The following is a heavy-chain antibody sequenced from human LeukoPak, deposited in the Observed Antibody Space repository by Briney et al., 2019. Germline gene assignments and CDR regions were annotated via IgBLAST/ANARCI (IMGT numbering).Heavy chain of an antibody. Sequence: SQTLSLTCTVSGGSISSGGYYWSWIRQHPGKGLEWIGYIYYSGSTYYNPSLKSRVTISVDTSKNQFSLKLSSVTAADTAVYYCARTYYYGSGRWETNQRLGEYWGQGTLVTVSS. D-gene: IGHD3-10*01. CDR2: IYYSGST. V-gene: IGHV4-31*03. CDR3: ARTYYYGSGRWETNQRLGEY. J-gene: IGHJ4*02. CDR1: GGSISSGGYY.